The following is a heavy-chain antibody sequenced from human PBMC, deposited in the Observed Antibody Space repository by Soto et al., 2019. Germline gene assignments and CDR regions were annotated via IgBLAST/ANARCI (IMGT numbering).Heavy chain of an antibody. J-gene: IGHJ6*02. CDR1: GFSLSTSGVG. CDR3: AHRGAQLGGMDV. CDR2: IYWDDDK. V-gene: IGHV2-5*02. Sequence: QITLKESGPTLVKPTQTLTLTCTFSGFSLSTSGVGVVWIRQPPGKALEWLALIYWDDDKRYSPSLKSRLTIHKGXSKNQVVLTMTNMDPVDTATYYCAHRGAQLGGMDVWGQGTTVTVSS. D-gene: IGHD1-1*01.